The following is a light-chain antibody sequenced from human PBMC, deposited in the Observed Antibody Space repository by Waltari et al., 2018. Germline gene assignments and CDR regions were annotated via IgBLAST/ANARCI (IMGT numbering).Light chain of an antibody. J-gene: IGKJ1*01. CDR1: QSISSY. CDR3: QQSYSTPWT. V-gene: IGKV1-39*01. CDR2: AAS. Sequence: DIQMTQSPSSLSASVGDRVTITCRASQSISSYLNWYQQKPGKAPKLLFYAASSLQSGVPSRFSGSGSGTDFTLIINSLQPEDFATYYCQQSYSTPWTFGQGTKVEIK.